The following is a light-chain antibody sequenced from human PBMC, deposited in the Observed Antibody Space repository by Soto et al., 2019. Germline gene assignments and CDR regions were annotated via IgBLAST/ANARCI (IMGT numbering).Light chain of an antibody. CDR1: ISDVAGYNY. CDR3: YSYAGSNNLV. V-gene: IGLV2-11*01. CDR2: DVT. Sequence: QSALTQPRSVSGSPGQSVTISCTGTISDVAGYNYVSWYQHHPGKAPKLLISDVTKRPSWVPDRFSGSKSGSTASLTISELQAEDEADYYCYSYAGSNNLVFGGGTKLTVL. J-gene: IGLJ2*01.